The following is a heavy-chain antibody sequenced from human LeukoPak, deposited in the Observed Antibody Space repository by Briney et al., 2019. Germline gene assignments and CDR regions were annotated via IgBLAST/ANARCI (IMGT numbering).Heavy chain of an antibody. J-gene: IGHJ4*02. CDR1: GFTVSTSA. V-gene: IGHV3-23*01. CDR2: ISGSGGGT. D-gene: IGHD1-7*01. Sequence: PGGSLRLSCAAAGFTVSTSAMSWVRQAPGKGLEWVLGISGSGGGTYYADSVKGRFSISRDISKNTLYLQMNSLRAEDTAIYYCAKDGKTRNWNYFQAKPVYWGQGTLVTVSS. CDR3: AKDGKTRNWNYFQAKPVY.